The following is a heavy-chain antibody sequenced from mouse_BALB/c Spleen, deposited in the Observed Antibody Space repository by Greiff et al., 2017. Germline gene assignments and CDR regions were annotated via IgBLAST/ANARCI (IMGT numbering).Heavy chain of an antibody. J-gene: IGHJ4*01. V-gene: IGHV5-12-2*01. CDR1: GFTFSSYT. CDR2: ISNGGGST. D-gene: IGHD3-2*01. CDR3: ARDSSGFPKDY. Sequence: EVKLVESGGGLVQPGGSLKLSCAASGFTFSSYTMSWVRQTPEKRLEWVAYISNGGGSTYYPDTVKGRFTISRDNAKNTLYLQMSSLKSEDTAMYYCARDSSGFPKDYWGQGTSVTVSS.